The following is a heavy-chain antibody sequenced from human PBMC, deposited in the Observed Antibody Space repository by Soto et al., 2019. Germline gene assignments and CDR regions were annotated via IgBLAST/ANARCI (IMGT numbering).Heavy chain of an antibody. CDR1: GFTFSSYA. J-gene: IGHJ3*02. Sequence: GGSLRLSCAASGFTFSSYAMSWVRQAPGKGLEWVSYISSSGSNTNYADSVKGRFTISRDNAKNSLYLQMNSLRAEDTAVYYCARVNFNAFDIWGQGTMVTVSS. CDR3: ARVNFNAFDI. V-gene: IGHV3-21*05. CDR2: ISSSGSNT.